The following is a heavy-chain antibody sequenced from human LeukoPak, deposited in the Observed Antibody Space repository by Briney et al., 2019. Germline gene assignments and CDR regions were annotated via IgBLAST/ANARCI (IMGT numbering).Heavy chain of an antibody. D-gene: IGHD2/OR15-2a*01. CDR3: VSFYETY. CDR2: INSDGSWT. V-gene: IGHV3-74*01. Sequence: GGSLRLSCAASGSYWMHWVRQAPGKGLVWVSHINSDGSWTSYADSVKGRLTISKDNAKNTVYLQMNNLRAEDTAVYYCVSFYETYWGRGTLVTVSS. CDR1: GSYW. J-gene: IGHJ4*02.